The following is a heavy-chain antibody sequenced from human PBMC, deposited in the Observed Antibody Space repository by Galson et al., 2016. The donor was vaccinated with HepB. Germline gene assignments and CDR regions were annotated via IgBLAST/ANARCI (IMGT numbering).Heavy chain of an antibody. CDR3: ATVDKVTGHYFDY. V-gene: IGHV4-4*02. CDR2: IYHSGNT. Sequence: ETLSLTCAVSGGSINALNWWSWVRQTPGKGLEWIGEIYHSGNTNYNPSFRGRVTISVDKSKNQFSLKLTSVTAADTAVYYCATVDKVTGHYFDYWGQGALVTVSS. D-gene: IGHD4-23*01. J-gene: IGHJ4*02. CDR1: GGSINALNW.